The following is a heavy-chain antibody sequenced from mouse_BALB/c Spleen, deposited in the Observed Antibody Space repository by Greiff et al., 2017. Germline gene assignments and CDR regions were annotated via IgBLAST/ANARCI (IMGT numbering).Heavy chain of an antibody. CDR3: ARHYGSSYAMDY. CDR1: GYTFTDYA. CDR2: ISTYYGDA. V-gene: IGHV1S137*01. Sequence: VQLQQSGAELVRPGVSVKISCKGSGYTFTDYAMHWMKQSHAKSLEWIGVISTYYGDASYNQKFKGKATMTVDKSSSTAYMELARLTSEDSAIYYCARHYGSSYAMDYWGQGTSVTVSS. J-gene: IGHJ4*01. D-gene: IGHD1-1*01.